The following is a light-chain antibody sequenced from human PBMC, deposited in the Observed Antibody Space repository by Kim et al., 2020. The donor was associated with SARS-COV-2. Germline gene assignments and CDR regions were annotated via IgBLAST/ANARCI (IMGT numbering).Light chain of an antibody. J-gene: IGKJ2*03. CDR2: GAS. CDR3: QQYGSSPPAYS. V-gene: IGKV3-20*01. Sequence: PGERATLSCRASQSVSSSYLAWYQQKPGQAPRLLIYGASSRATGIPDRFSGSGSGTDFTLTISRLEPEDFAVYYCQQYGSSPPAYSFGQGTKLEI. CDR1: QSVSSSY.